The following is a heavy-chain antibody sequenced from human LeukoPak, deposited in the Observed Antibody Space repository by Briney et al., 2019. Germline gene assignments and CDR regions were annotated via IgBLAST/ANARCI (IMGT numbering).Heavy chain of an antibody. CDR2: VDPEDGET. CDR3: ATGPPYSSGSFDY. D-gene: IGHD6-19*01. Sequence: ASVKVSCKVSGYTFTDYYIHWVPQAPGKGLEWMGLVDPEDGETIYTEKFQGRVTITADTSTDTAYMELSSLRSEDTAVYYCATGPPYSSGSFDYWGQGTLVTVSS. J-gene: IGHJ4*02. CDR1: GYTFTDYY. V-gene: IGHV1-69-2*01.